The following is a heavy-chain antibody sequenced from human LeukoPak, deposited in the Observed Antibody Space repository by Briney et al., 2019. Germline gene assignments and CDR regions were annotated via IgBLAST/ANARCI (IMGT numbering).Heavy chain of an antibody. J-gene: IGHJ4*02. CDR3: AKDLFRAGGLLDFDF. Sequence: GGSLRLSCAASGFTFDDFAMHWVRQAPGKGLEWVSGIGWNSRDIDYADSVKGRFTISRDNVKNSLYLQLNSLRAEDTALYYCAKDLFRAGGLLDFDFWGRGTLVTVSS. D-gene: IGHD3-10*01. CDR1: GFTFDDFA. CDR2: IGWNSRDI. V-gene: IGHV3-9*01.